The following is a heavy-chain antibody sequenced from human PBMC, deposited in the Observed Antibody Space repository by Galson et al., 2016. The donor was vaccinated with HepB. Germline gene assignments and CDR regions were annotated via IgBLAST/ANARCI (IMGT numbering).Heavy chain of an antibody. Sequence: PALVKPTQTLTLTCTFSGFSLKSRGMCVSWIRQPPGKAPEWIARIDWDDEKFYSTSLKTRLTISKDTSKNQVVLSLTNMDPLDAATYYCARTHSDSLDDNYFDDWGPGTPVTVSS. CDR2: IDWDDEK. CDR1: GFSLKSRGMC. D-gene: IGHD3-22*01. CDR3: ARTHSDSLDDNYFDD. J-gene: IGHJ4*02. V-gene: IGHV2-70*17.